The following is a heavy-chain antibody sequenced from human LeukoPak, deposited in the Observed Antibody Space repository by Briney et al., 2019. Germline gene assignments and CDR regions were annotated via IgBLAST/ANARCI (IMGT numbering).Heavy chain of an antibody. V-gene: IGHV4-34*01. CDR2: INHSGST. CDR1: GGSFSGYY. Sequence: SETLSLTCAVYGGSFSGYYWSWIRQPPGKGLEWIGEINHSGSTNYNPSLKSRVTIPVDTSKNQFSLKLSSVTAADTAVYYCARGQQLEAYFDYWGQGTLVTVSS. CDR3: ARGQQLEAYFDY. D-gene: IGHD6-13*01. J-gene: IGHJ4*02.